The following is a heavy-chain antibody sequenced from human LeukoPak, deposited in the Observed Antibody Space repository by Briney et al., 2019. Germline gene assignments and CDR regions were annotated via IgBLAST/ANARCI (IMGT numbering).Heavy chain of an antibody. CDR1: GFTFSSYG. CDR2: IRYDGSNK. J-gene: IGHJ6*02. D-gene: IGHD2-2*01. CDR3: AKDAHCSSTSCYWQDYYYYGMDV. Sequence: GGSLRLSCAAPGFTFSSYGMHWVRQAPGKGLEWVAFIRYDGSNKYYADSVKGRFTISRDNSKNTLYLQMNSLRAEDTAVYYCAKDAHCSSTSCYWQDYYYYGMDVWGQGTTVTVSS. V-gene: IGHV3-30*02.